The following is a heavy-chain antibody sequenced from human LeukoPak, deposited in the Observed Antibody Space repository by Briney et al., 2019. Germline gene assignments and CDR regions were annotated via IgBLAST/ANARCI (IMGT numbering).Heavy chain of an antibody. CDR1: GFTFSSYA. Sequence: GGSLRLSCAASGFTFSSYAMSWVRQAPGKGLEWVSAISGSGGSTYYADSVKGRFTISRDNSKNPLHLQMNSLRAEDTAVYYCAKASARIAVLLFDYWGQGTLVTVSS. CDR2: ISGSGGST. J-gene: IGHJ4*02. V-gene: IGHV3-23*01. CDR3: AKASARIAVLLFDY. D-gene: IGHD6-19*01.